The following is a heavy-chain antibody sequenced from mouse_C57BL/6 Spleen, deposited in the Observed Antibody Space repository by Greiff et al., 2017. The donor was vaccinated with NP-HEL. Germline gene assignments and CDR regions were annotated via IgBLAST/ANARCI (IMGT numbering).Heavy chain of an antibody. D-gene: IGHD2-3*01. V-gene: IGHV1-15*01. CDR3: TRLWLLYFDY. CDR2: IDPETGGT. Sequence: QVQLQQSGAELVRPGASVTLSCKASGYTFTDYEMHWVKQTPVHGLEWIGAIDPETGGTAYNQKFKGKAILTADKSSSTAYMELRSLTSEDSAVYYCTRLWLLYFDYWGQGTTLTVSS. J-gene: IGHJ2*01. CDR1: GYTFTDYE.